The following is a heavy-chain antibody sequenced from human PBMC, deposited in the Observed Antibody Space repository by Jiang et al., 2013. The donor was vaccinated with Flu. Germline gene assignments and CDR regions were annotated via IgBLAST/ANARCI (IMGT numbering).Heavy chain of an antibody. CDR3: AKDGSSGHSYDSSGSDAFDI. V-gene: IGHV3-9*01. Sequence: RLSCAASGFTFDDYAMHWVRQAPGKGLEWVSGISWNSGSIGYADSVKGRFTISRDNAKNSLYLQMNSLRAEDTALYYCAKDGSSGHSYDSSGSDAFDIWGQGTMVTVSS. J-gene: IGHJ3*02. CDR2: ISWNSGSI. D-gene: IGHD3-22*01. CDR1: GFTFDDYA.